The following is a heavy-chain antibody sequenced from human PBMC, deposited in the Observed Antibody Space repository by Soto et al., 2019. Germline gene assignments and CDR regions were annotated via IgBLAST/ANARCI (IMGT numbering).Heavy chain of an antibody. Sequence: GSLRLSCAASGFTFSSYSMNWVRQAPGKGLEWVSYISSSSSTIYYADSVKGRFTISRDNAKNSLYLQMNSLRDEDTAVYYCARYGTYYYDSSGYLEAADAFDIWGKGTMVTVS. V-gene: IGHV3-48*02. D-gene: IGHD3-22*01. CDR3: ARYGTYYYDSSGYLEAADAFDI. CDR1: GFTFSSYS. J-gene: IGHJ3*02. CDR2: ISSSSSTI.